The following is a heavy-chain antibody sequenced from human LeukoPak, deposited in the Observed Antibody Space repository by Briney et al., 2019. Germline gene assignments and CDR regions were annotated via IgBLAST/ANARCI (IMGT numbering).Heavy chain of an antibody. CDR2: ISAYNGNT. CDR1: GYTFTSYG. Sequence: ASVKVSCKASGYTFTSYGISWVRQAPGQGLEWMGWISAYNGNTNYAQKLQGRVIMTTDTSTSTAYMELGSLRSDDTAVYYCARGTPILRTKRPPRPQNDYWGQGTLVTVSS. J-gene: IGHJ4*02. CDR3: ARGTPILRTKRPPRPQNDY. V-gene: IGHV1-18*01. D-gene: IGHD4-17*01.